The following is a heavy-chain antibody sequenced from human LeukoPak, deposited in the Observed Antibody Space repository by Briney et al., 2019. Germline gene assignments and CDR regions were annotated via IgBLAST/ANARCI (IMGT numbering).Heavy chain of an antibody. V-gene: IGHV4-59*01. Sequence: PSETLSLTCTVSGGSISSYYWSWIRQPPGKGLEWIGYIYYSGSTNYNPSLKSRVTISVDTSKNQFSLKLSSVTAADTAVYYCARDRGWFDPWGQGTLATVSS. J-gene: IGHJ5*02. CDR3: ARDRGWFDP. CDR2: IYYSGST. CDR1: GGSISSYY.